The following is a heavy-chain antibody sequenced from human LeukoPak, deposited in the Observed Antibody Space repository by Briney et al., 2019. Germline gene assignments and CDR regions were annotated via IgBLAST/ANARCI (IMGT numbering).Heavy chain of an antibody. CDR1: GGPISSYY. CDR3: ARSGMVRGVIGY. V-gene: IGHV4-59*01. Sequence: PSETLSLTCTVSGGPISSYYWSWIRQPPGKGLEWIGYIYYSGSTNYNPSLKSRVTISVDTSKNQFSLKLSSVTAADTAVYYCARSGMVRGVIGYWGQGTLVTVSS. D-gene: IGHD3-10*01. CDR2: IYYSGST. J-gene: IGHJ4*02.